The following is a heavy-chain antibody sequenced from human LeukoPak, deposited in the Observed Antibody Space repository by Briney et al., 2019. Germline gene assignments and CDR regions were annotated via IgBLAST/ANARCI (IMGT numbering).Heavy chain of an antibody. CDR3: AKARVVPAAIADY. CDR2: ISYDGSNK. Sequence: GGSLRLSCAASGFTFSNYGMHWVRQGPGKGLEWVAVISYDGSNKHYADSVNGRFTISRDNSKNTLYLQMNSLRAEDTAVYYCAKARVVPAAIADYWGQGTLVAVSS. J-gene: IGHJ4*02. CDR1: GFTFSNYG. D-gene: IGHD2-2*01. V-gene: IGHV3-30*18.